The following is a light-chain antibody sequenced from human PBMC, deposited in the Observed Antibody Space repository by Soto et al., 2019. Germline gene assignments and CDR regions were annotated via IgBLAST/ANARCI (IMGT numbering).Light chain of an antibody. CDR3: QQYYSTPPT. CDR1: QSVLYNANNKNY. J-gene: IGKJ3*01. V-gene: IGKV4-1*01. Sequence: DIVMTQSPDSLAVSLGERATLNCKSSQSVLYNANNKNYLAWYQKKPGQPPKLLIYWASTRESGVPDRFSGSGSGTDFTLTIRSLQAEDVAVYYCQQYYSTPPTFGPGTKVDIK. CDR2: WAS.